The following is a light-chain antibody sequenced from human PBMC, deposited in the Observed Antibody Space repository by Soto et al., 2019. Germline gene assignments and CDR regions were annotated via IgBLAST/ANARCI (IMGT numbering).Light chain of an antibody. CDR3: QQCNNLPT. CDR1: QTISSW. Sequence: DIQMTQSPSTLSGSVGDRVTITCRASQTISSWLAWYQQKPGKAPKLLIYKASTLKSGVPSRFRGSGSGTDFTFTISGLQPEDIATYYCQQCNNLPTFGGGTKVDIK. CDR2: KAS. V-gene: IGKV1-5*03. J-gene: IGKJ4*01.